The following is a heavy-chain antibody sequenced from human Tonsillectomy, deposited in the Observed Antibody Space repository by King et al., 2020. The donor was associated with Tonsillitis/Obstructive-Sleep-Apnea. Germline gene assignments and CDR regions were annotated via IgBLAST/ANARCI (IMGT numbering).Heavy chain of an antibody. CDR3: ARHPPRAGSYWTDF. J-gene: IGHJ4*02. CDR1: GYSFVSYW. D-gene: IGHD3-10*01. CDR2: IDPSDSYT. V-gene: IGHV5-10-1*01. Sequence: LLVQSGAVVKRPGESLRISCQGSGYSFVSYWISGVGQMPGRGLEWMGKIDPSDSYTNYSPSFHGHVTISADQSITTAYLQWSSLKASDTAMYYCARHPPRAGSYWTDFWGQGTLVTVSS.